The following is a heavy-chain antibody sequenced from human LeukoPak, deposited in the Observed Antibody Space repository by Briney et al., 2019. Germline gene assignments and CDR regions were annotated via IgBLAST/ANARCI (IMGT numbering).Heavy chain of an antibody. D-gene: IGHD6-13*01. CDR1: GGSISSYY. V-gene: IGHV4-59*12. J-gene: IGHJ3*02. CDR2: IYSSGST. CDR3: ARGIAAAGLDAFDI. Sequence: SETLSLTCTVSGGSISSYYWSWIRQPPGKGLEWIGNIYSSGSTYYNASLQSRVTISVDTSKNQFSLKLSSVTAADTAVYYCARGIAAAGLDAFDIWGQGTMVTVSS.